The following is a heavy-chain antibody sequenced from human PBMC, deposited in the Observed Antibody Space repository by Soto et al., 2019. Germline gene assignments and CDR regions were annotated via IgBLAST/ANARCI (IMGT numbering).Heavy chain of an antibody. CDR3: VKDLERNTMIAVIITAFDS. D-gene: IGHD3-22*01. CDR2: IKSKAYDETT. Sequence: GGSLRLSCSTSGFTFADYAMTWVRQAPGKGLEWVGFIKSKAYDETTEYAASVKGRFTISRDNAKNSLFLQMNSLRPEDTALYYCVKDLERNTMIAVIITAFDSWGQGTLVTVSS. V-gene: IGHV3-49*04. CDR1: GFTFADYA. J-gene: IGHJ4*02.